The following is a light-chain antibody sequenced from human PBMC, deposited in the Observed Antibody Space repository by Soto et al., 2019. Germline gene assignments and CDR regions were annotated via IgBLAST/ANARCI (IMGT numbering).Light chain of an antibody. CDR2: GAS. V-gene: IGKV3-15*01. J-gene: IGKJ1*01. CDR3: QQYNKWPRT. Sequence: IVLTQSPWTLAVSPGERVRLSCRASQSVGNSHVAWYQQKPGQAPRLLIYGASTRATGVPARFSGRGSGTEFTLTINSLQTEDFAVYHCQQYNKWPRTFGQGTKVDIK. CDR1: QSVGNSH.